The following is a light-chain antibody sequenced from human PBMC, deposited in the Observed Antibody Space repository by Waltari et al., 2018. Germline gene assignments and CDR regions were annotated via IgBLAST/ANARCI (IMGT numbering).Light chain of an antibody. CDR3: ASWDDSLNGRWE. V-gene: IGLV1-44*01. CDR2: RND. CDR1: SSNLGSNI. J-gene: IGLJ2*01. Sequence: QSVLTQPPSASGAPGQRVTIPCSGSSSNLGSNICNRYQQVPGTTPKLLIYRNDQRPSGVPDRFSGSKSGTSASLAISGLRSDDEADYFCASWDDSLNGRWEFGGGTKVTVI.